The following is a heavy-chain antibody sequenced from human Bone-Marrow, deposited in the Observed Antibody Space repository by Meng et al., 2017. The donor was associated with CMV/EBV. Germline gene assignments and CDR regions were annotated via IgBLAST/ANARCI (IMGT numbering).Heavy chain of an antibody. CDR3: AKGSKWVEVDY. CDR2: IYTGNGGR. V-gene: IGHV3-23*03. Sequence: GGSLRLSCAASGFTFRDFAMTWVRQAPGKGLEWVSVIYTGNGGRFYADSVKGRFTVSRDDYKNTVYLQMNSLRTDDTARYYCAKGSKWVEVDYWGQGGLVPVSS. J-gene: IGHJ4*02. CDR1: GFTFRDFA. D-gene: IGHD1-26*01.